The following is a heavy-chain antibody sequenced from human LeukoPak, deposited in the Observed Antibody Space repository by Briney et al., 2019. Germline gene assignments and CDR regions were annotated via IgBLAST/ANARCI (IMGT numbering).Heavy chain of an antibody. V-gene: IGHV3-30*18. CDR3: AKETDGVDAFDI. J-gene: IGHJ3*02. Sequence: PGRSLRLSCAASGFTFSSYGIHWVRQAPGKGLEWVAVISYDGSNKYYADSVKGRFTISRDNSKNTLYLQMSSLRAEDTAVYYCAKETDGVDAFDIWGQGTMVTVSS. CDR1: GFTFSSYG. D-gene: IGHD2-21*02. CDR2: ISYDGSNK.